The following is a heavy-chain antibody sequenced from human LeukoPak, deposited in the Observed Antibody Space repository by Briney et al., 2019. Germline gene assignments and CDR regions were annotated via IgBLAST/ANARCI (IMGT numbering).Heavy chain of an antibody. Sequence: GGSLRLSCAASGFTVSSDYMRWVRQAPGKGLEWVALINSGGGKYYEESAKGRFTISRDNSKNTVYLQMHSLRVEDTAVYYCARVDYYYYYMDVWGKGTTVTVSS. V-gene: IGHV3-66*02. CDR2: INSGGGK. CDR1: GFTVSSDY. CDR3: ARVDYYYYYMDV. D-gene: IGHD5-24*01. J-gene: IGHJ6*03.